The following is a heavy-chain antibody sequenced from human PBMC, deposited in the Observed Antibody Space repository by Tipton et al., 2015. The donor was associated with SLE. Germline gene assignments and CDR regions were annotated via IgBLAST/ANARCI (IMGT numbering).Heavy chain of an antibody. J-gene: IGHJ4*02. Sequence: TLSLTCTVSGDSIRRIGYYWDWIRQPPGKGLEWIGTIYYSGRTNYNPSHKSRVTISVDTSKNQFSLQMSSVTAADTAVYYCARDQVGVGDFGYWGQGTLVTVSS. V-gene: IGHV4-39*07. CDR3: ARDQVGVGDFGY. CDR2: IYYSGRT. D-gene: IGHD1-26*01. CDR1: GDSIRRIGYY.